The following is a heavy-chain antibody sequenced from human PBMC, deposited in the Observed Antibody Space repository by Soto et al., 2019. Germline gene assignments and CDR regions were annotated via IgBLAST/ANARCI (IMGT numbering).Heavy chain of an antibody. CDR2: IYHSGST. CDR1: DSSISSGGCS. CDR3: AREHYYDSSRFYPYSVDY. D-gene: IGHD3-22*01. Sequence: PSGTLWLTCAFADSSISSGGCSWSWIRQPPGKGLEWIGYIYHSGSTNYNPSLKSRVTISIDRSKNLFSLKLGSVTAADTAVYYCAREHYYDSSRFYPYSVDYWGQGTLVTVSS. V-gene: IGHV4-30-2*01. J-gene: IGHJ4*02.